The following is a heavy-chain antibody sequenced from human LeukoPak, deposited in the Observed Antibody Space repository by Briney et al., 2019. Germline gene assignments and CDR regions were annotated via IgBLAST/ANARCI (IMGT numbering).Heavy chain of an antibody. J-gene: IGHJ5*02. Sequence: SETLSLTCTVSGGSISSYYWSWIRKPPGKGLEWIGYIYYSGSTNYNPSLKSRVTISVDTSKNQFSLKLSSVTAADTAVYYCARHRAYSSSWYGWFDPWGQGTLVTVSS. D-gene: IGHD6-13*01. CDR3: ARHRAYSSSWYGWFDP. CDR1: GGSISSYY. V-gene: IGHV4-59*08. CDR2: IYYSGST.